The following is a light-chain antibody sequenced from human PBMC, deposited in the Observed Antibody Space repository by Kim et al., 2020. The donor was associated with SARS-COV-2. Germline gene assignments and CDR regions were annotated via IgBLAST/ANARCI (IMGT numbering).Light chain of an antibody. CDR1: DLGNHY. CDR2: QNF. J-gene: IGLJ3*02. CDR3: QAWDTNNWV. V-gene: IGLV3-1*01. Sequence: SVSPGQTASITGSGDDLGNHYASWYQKKPGQPPVLVINQNFKRPSGIPDRFSGSNSGNTSTLTIGGTQALDEADYYCQAWDTNNWVFGGGTRLTVL.